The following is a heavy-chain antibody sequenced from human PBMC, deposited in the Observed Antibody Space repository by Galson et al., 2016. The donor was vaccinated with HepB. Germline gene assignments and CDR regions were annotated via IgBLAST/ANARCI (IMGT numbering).Heavy chain of an antibody. D-gene: IGHD6-25*01. CDR2: IYSDART. CDR1: GFAVSSNY. CDR3: AKLYGWYGSGYFQH. Sequence: LRLSCAASGFAVSSNYMSWVRQAPGKGLEWASVIYSDARTYYADAVKGRFTISRDNSKNTLYLQMNSLRAEDTAVYYCAKLYGWYGSGYFQHWGQGTLVTVSS. V-gene: IGHV3-53*01. J-gene: IGHJ1*01.